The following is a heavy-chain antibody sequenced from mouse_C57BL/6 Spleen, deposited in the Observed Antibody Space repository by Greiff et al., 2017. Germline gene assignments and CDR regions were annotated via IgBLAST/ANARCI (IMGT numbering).Heavy chain of an antibody. Sequence: QVQLQQSGPGLVQPSQSLSITCTVSGFSLTSYGVHWVRQSPGKGLEWLGVIWSGGSTDYNAAFISRLSISKDNSKSQVFFKMNSLQADDTAIYYCARNPPLYSGSSYLYWYFDVWGTGTTVTVSS. CDR3: ARNPPLYSGSSYLYWYFDV. J-gene: IGHJ1*03. CDR1: GFSLTSYG. CDR2: IWSGGST. V-gene: IGHV2-2*01. D-gene: IGHD1-1*01.